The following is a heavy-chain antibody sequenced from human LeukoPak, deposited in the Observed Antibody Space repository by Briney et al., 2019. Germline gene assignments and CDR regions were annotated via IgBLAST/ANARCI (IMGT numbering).Heavy chain of an antibody. CDR2: IYYSGST. V-gene: IGHV4-59*01. Sequence: PSETLSLTCTVSGGSISSYYWSWIRQPPGKGLEWIGYIYYSGSTNYNPSLKSRVTISVDTSKNQFSLKLSSVTAADTAVYYCARGQWELASFDYWGQGTLVTVSS. D-gene: IGHD1-26*01. J-gene: IGHJ4*02. CDR3: ARGQWELASFDY. CDR1: GGSISSYY.